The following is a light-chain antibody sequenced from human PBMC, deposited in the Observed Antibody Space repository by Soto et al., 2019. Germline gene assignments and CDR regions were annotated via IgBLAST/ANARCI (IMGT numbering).Light chain of an antibody. V-gene: IGLV2-8*01. CDR2: EDT. Sequence: QSALTQPASVSGSPGQSITISCTGTSSVSWFQQHPGKAPKLMICEDTKRPSGVPDRFSGSKSGNTASLTVSGLQAEDEADYYCISYAGTAYVFGTGTKLTVL. CDR1: SSV. J-gene: IGLJ1*01. CDR3: ISYAGTAYV.